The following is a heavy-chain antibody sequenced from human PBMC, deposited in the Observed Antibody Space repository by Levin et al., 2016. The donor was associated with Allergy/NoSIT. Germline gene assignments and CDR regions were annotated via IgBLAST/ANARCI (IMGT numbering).Heavy chain of an antibody. V-gene: IGHV4-31*03. CDR2: IYYSGNT. CDR1: GGSISSGGYY. Sequence: SETLSLTCTVSGGSISSGGYYWSWIRQHPGKGLEWIGYIYYSGNTYYNPSLKSRVTISADTSKNQFSLKLSSVTAADTAVYYCARGPYYYDNSGYAHVQYWGQGTLVTVSS. CDR3: ARGPYYYDNSGYAHVQY. J-gene: IGHJ1*01. D-gene: IGHD3-22*01.